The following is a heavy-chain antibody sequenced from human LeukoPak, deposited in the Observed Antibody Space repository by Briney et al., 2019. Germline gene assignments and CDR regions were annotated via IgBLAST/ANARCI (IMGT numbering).Heavy chain of an antibody. V-gene: IGHV4-59*01. J-gene: IGHJ3*02. CDR2: IYYSGST. CDR1: GGSISSYY. CDR3: VGVSVPAAMVDAFDI. D-gene: IGHD2-2*01. Sequence: SETLSLTCTVSGGSISSYYWSWIRQPPGKGLEWIGYIYYSGSTNYNPSLKSRVTISVDTSKNQFSLKLSSVTAADTAVYYCVGVSVPAAMVDAFDIWGQGTMVTVSS.